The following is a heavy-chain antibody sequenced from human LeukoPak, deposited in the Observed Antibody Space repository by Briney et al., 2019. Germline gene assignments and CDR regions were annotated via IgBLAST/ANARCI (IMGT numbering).Heavy chain of an antibody. Sequence: GGSLRLSCAASGFTFSSYVMKWVRQAPGRGLEWVSSISTSSSYIYYADSVKGRFTISRDNAKNSLYLQMNSLRAEDTAVYYCARATWDPNYYYYMDVWGKGTTVTVSS. CDR1: GFTFSSYV. V-gene: IGHV3-21*01. CDR2: ISTSSSYI. J-gene: IGHJ6*03. CDR3: ARATWDPNYYYYMDV. D-gene: IGHD1-26*01.